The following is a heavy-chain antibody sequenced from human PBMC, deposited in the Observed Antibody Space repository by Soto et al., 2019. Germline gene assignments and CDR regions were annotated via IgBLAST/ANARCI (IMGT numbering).Heavy chain of an antibody. CDR1: GFTFDDYA. CDR2: ISWNSGSI. V-gene: IGHV3-9*01. J-gene: IGHJ4*02. CDR3: AKDISLLWGSYRSPRLIDY. Sequence: EVQLMESGGGLVQPGRSLRLSCAASGFTFDDYAMHWVRQAPGKGLEWVSGISWNSGSIGYADSVKGRFTISRDNAKNSLYLQMNSLRAEDTALYYCAKDISLLWGSYRSPRLIDYWGQRTLVTVSS. D-gene: IGHD3-16*02.